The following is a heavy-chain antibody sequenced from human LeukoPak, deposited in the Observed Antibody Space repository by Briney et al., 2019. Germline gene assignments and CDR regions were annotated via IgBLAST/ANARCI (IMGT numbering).Heavy chain of an antibody. J-gene: IGHJ6*02. CDR2: IYYSGST. CDR3: ARDSGDDYVWGTPILFYYYGMDV. CDR1: GGSISSGGYY. D-gene: IGHD3-16*01. Sequence: SETLSLTCTVSGGSISSGGYYWSWIRQHPGKGLEWIGYIYYSGSTYYNPSLKSRVTISVDTSKNQFSLKLSSVTAADTAVYYCARDSGDDYVWGTPILFYYYGMDVWGQGTTVTVSS. V-gene: IGHV4-31*03.